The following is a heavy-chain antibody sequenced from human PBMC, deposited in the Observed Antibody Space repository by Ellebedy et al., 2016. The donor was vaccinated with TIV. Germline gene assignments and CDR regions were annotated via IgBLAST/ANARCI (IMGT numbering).Heavy chain of an antibody. D-gene: IGHD1-26*01. V-gene: IGHV1-2*02. CDR1: AYTFTGYY. CDR2: INPNSGGT. CDR3: ARVVGIVGAYGDY. Sequence: ASVQVSCXASAYTFTGYYMHWVRQAPGQGLEWMGWINPNSGGTNYAQKFQGRVTMTRDTSISTAYMELSRLRSDDTAVYYCARVVGIVGAYGDYWGQGTLVTVSS. J-gene: IGHJ4*02.